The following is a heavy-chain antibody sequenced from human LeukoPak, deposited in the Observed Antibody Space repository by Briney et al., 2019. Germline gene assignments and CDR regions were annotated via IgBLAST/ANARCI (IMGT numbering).Heavy chain of an antibody. Sequence: AGGSLRLSCAASGFTFSSYAMSWVRQAPGKGLEWVSAISGSDGSTYYADSVKGRFTISRDNSKNTLYLQMNSLRAEDTAVYYCAKYMGSSVHYNSVDYWGQGTLVTVSS. J-gene: IGHJ4*02. CDR1: GFTFSSYA. CDR2: ISGSDGST. V-gene: IGHV3-23*01. D-gene: IGHD3-22*01. CDR3: AKYMGSSVHYNSVDY.